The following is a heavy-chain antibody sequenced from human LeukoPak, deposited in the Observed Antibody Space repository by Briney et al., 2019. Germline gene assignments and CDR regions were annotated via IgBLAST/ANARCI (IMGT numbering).Heavy chain of an antibody. J-gene: IGHJ4*02. CDR3: AKVGGSWSDNY. Sequence: PGRSLRLSCAASGFTFSSYGMHWVRQAPGKGLEWVSGISSSGGSTYYADSVKGRFTISRDNSKNTLYLQMNSLRADDTAVYYCAKVGGSWSDNYWGQGTLVTVSS. CDR1: GFTFSSYG. CDR2: ISSSGGST. V-gene: IGHV3-23*01. D-gene: IGHD6-13*01.